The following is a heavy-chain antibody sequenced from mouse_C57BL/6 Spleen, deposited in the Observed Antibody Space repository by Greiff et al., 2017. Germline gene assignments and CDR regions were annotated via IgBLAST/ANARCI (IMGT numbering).Heavy chain of an antibody. CDR3: ARRRLYDGYYEAMDY. V-gene: IGHV1-55*01. CDR1: GYTFTSYW. CDR2: IYPGSGST. Sequence: VQLQQPGAELVKPGASVKMSCKASGYTFTSYWITWVKQRPGQGLEWIGDIYPGSGSTNYNEKFKSKATLTVDTSSSTAYMQLSSLTSEDSAVYYWARRRLYDGYYEAMDYWGQGTSVTVSS. J-gene: IGHJ4*01. D-gene: IGHD2-3*01.